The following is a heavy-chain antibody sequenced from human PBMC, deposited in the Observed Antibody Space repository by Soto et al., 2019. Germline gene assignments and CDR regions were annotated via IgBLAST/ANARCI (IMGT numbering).Heavy chain of an antibody. Sequence: PSETLSLTCTVSGGSISSGGYYWNWIRQHPGKGLEWIGYIYYSGSTYYNPSLKSRVTISVDTSKNQFSLKLSSVTAADTALYYCARLGGYCTTSCYGYYAMDVWGQGTTVTVSS. D-gene: IGHD2-8*01. CDR3: ARLGGYCTTSCYGYYAMDV. J-gene: IGHJ6*02. V-gene: IGHV4-31*03. CDR1: GGSISSGGYY. CDR2: IYYSGST.